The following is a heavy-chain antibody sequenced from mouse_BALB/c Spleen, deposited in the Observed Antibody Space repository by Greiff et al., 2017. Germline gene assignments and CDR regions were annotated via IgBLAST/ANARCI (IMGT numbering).Heavy chain of an antibody. CDR2: IYPYNGGT. J-gene: IGHJ2*01. V-gene: IGHV1S29*02. CDR1: GYTFTDYN. D-gene: IGHD4-1*01. Sequence: EVQLQQSGPELVKPGASVKISCKASGYTFTDYNMHWVKQSHGKSLEWIGYIYPYNGGTGYNQKFKSKATLTVDNSSSTAYMELRSLTSEDSAVYYCARSQDWDAWFAYWGQGTTLTVSS. CDR3: ARSQDWDAWFAY.